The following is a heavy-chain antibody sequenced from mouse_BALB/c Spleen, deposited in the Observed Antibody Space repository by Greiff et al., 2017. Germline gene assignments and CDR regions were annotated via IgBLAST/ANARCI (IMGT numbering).Heavy chain of an antibody. J-gene: IGHJ2*01. Sequence: EVKLVESGGDLVKPGGSLKLSCAASGFTFSSYGMSWVRQTPDKRLEWVATISSGGSYTYYPDSVKGRFTISRDNAKNTLYLQMSSLKSEDTAMYYCARHRSSGYDYFDYWGQGTTLTVSS. CDR1: GFTFSSYG. V-gene: IGHV5-6*01. D-gene: IGHD3-1*01. CDR2: ISSGGSYT. CDR3: ARHRSSGYDYFDY.